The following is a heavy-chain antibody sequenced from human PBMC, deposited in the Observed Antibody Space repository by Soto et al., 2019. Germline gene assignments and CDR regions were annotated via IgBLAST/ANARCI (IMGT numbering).Heavy chain of an antibody. CDR1: GYTFTSYG. J-gene: IGHJ6*02. V-gene: IGHV1-18*01. Sequence: QVQLVQSGAEVKKPGASVKVSCKASGYTFTSYGISWVRQAPGQGLEWMGWISAYNGNTNYAQKLQGRVTMTTDTSTSTADMELRSMRSDDTAVYYCARVKGDNWNYYYYYGMDVWGQGTTVTVSS. CDR3: ARVKGDNWNYYYYYGMDV. CDR2: ISAYNGNT. D-gene: IGHD1-7*01.